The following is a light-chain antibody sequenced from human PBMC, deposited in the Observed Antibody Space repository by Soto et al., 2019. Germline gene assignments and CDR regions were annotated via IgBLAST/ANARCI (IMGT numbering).Light chain of an antibody. CDR2: DAS. CDR3: QQYNNWPPLT. J-gene: IGKJ4*01. V-gene: IGKV3-15*01. Sequence: EIVMTQSPVTLSVSAGERATLSCRASKSVNSNLAWYQQKPGQAPRLLIYDASTRATGIPARFSGSGSGTELTLTISSLQSEAFAVYYCQQYNNWPPLTFGGGTKVEIK. CDR1: KSVNSN.